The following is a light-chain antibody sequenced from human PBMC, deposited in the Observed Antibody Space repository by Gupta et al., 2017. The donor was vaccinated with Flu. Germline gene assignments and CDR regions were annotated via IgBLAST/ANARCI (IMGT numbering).Light chain of an antibody. V-gene: IGLV1-47*01. CDR1: SSNIDSNY. J-gene: IGLJ3*02. Sequence: QSVMTQPPSASGTPGQRVTISCSGRSSNIDSNYVYWYQHVPGTAPKLLIYRNDQRPSGVPGRFSASKSGTSASLAISGLRPEDEADYYCAAWDDRLSGPVFGGGTKLTIL. CDR3: AAWDDRLSGPV. CDR2: RND.